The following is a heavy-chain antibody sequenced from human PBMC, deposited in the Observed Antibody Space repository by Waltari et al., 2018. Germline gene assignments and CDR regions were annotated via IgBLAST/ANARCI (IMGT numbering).Heavy chain of an antibody. CDR1: GGTFSSYA. CDR3: ARDGWGTGTPNYFDY. D-gene: IGHD1-1*01. J-gene: IGHJ4*02. CDR2: IIPIFGTA. V-gene: IGHV1-69*13. Sequence: QVQLVQSGAEVKKPGSSVKVSCKASGGTFSSYAISWVRQAPGPGLEWMGGIIPIFGTANYVQKFQGRVTITADESTSTAYMGLSSLRSEDTAVYYCARDGWGTGTPNYFDYWGQGTLVTVSS.